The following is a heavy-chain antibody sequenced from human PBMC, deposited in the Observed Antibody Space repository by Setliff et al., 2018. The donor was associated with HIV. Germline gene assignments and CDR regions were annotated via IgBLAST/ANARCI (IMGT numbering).Heavy chain of an antibody. CDR2: ISYSGST. J-gene: IGHJ6*03. V-gene: IGHV4-59*08. D-gene: IGHD5-18*01. CDR1: GASIRSQY. Sequence: SETLSLTCTVSGASIRSQYWSWIRKPPGKGLEWIGYISYSGSTNYNPSLESRVAMSVDTSKQQFSLEVSSVTAADTAVYYCAKVRGYSSGQTCNYYLDVRGKGTTVTVSS. CDR3: AKVRGYSSGQTCNYYLDV.